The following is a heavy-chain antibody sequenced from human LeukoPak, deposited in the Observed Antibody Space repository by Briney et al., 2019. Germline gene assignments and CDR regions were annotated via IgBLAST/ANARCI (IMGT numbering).Heavy chain of an antibody. CDR1: GGSISSSSYY. V-gene: IGHV4-39*01. Sequence: SETLSLTCTVSGGSISSSSYYWGWIRQPPGKGLEWIGSIYYSGSTSYNPSLKSRVIISVDASKNQFSLKLSSVTAADTAVYYCARHGRYYDILTGYYYWFDPWGQGTLVTVSS. CDR2: IYYSGST. CDR3: ARHGRYYDILTGYYYWFDP. J-gene: IGHJ5*02. D-gene: IGHD3-9*01.